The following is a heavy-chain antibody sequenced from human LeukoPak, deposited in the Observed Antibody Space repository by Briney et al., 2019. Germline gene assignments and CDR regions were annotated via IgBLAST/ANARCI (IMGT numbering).Heavy chain of an antibody. CDR3: ARDQGSLTRSWYTGY. V-gene: IGHV1-69*04. CDR1: GGTFSSYT. J-gene: IGHJ4*02. Sequence: SVKVSCKASGGTFSSYTISWVRQAPGQGLEWMGRIIPILGIANYAQKFQGRVTITRNTSISTAYMELSSLRSEDTAVYFCARDQGSLTRSWYTGYWGQGTQVTVSS. CDR2: IIPILGIA. D-gene: IGHD6-13*01.